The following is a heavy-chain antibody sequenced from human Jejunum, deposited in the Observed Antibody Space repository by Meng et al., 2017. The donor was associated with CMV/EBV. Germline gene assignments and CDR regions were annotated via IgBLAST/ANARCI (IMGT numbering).Heavy chain of an antibody. CDR1: GFSLTTNGVG. Sequence: QITLKESGPSLVKPTQTSTLTCTLSGFSLTTNGVGVNWIRQPPGKALEWLALIYWDDDQRYSPSLRSRLTITKDTSKNQVVLIMTNMDPVDTATYYCAHTSSAYNWHLDSWGQGTLVTASS. CDR3: AHTSSAYNWHLDS. D-gene: IGHD1-20*01. CDR2: IYWDDDQ. J-gene: IGHJ4*02. V-gene: IGHV2-5*02.